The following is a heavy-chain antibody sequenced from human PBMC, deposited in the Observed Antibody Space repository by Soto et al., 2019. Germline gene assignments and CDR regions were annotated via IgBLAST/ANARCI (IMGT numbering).Heavy chain of an antibody. D-gene: IGHD1-26*01. Sequence: ASVKVSCKASGYTFTSYGISWVRQAPGQGLEWMGWISAYNGNTNYAQKLQGRVTMTTDTSTSTAYMELRSLRSDDTAVYYCATYLFPYSGSQGAFDIWGQGTMVTVSS. CDR3: ATYLFPYSGSQGAFDI. V-gene: IGHV1-18*01. CDR2: ISAYNGNT. J-gene: IGHJ3*02. CDR1: GYTFTSYG.